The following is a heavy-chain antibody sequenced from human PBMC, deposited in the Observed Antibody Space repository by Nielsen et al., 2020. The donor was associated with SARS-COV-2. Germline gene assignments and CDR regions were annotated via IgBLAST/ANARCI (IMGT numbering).Heavy chain of an antibody. J-gene: IGHJ4*02. D-gene: IGHD6-19*01. CDR3: ARWRTYGNGWDF. Sequence: ASVKVSCMASGYTFSNFGLSWVRQAPGRGLEWIGWISGFNGNTNYLQKFKGRVTMTTHSSTGTVYMELRSLRADDTAIYYCARWRTYGNGWDFWGQGTLVTVSS. V-gene: IGHV1-18*01. CDR1: GYTFSNFG. CDR2: ISGFNGNT.